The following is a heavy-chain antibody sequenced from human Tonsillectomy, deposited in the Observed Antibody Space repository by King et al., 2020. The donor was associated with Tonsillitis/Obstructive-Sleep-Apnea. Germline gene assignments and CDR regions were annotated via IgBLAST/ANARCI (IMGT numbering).Heavy chain of an antibody. V-gene: IGHV3-21*01. CDR3: ARVVSNAHSDS. J-gene: IGHJ4*02. CDR1: GFGFGYYT. Sequence: VQLVESGGDVVKPGGSLRLSCAASGFGFGYYTLDWVHQAPGKGLEWVSSIDGSGHYIYYADSVKGRFTVSRDTAKNSLFLQMNSLRAEDTGVYYCARVVSNAHSDSWGQGTLVTVSS. CDR2: IDGSGHYI. D-gene: IGHD5/OR15-5a*01.